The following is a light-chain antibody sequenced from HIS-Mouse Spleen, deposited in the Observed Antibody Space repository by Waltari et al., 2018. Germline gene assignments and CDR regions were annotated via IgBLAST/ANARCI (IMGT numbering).Light chain of an antibody. J-gene: IGKJ1*01. CDR1: QGISSY. V-gene: IGKV1-9*01. CDR2: AAS. Sequence: DIQLTQSPSFLSASVGDRVTITCRASQGISSYLAWYQQKPGKAPKFLIYAASTLQRGVPSRFSGSGSGTEFTLTISSLQPEDFATYYCQQLNSYPPTFGQGTKVEIK. CDR3: QQLNSYPPT.